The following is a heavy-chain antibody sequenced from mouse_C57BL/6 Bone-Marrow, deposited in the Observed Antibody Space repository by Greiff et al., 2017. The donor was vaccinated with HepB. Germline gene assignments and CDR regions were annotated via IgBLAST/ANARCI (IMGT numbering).Heavy chain of an antibody. CDR3: AMGYDYDGSFAY. CDR1: GFSLTSYG. D-gene: IGHD2-4*01. CDR2: IWSGGST. Sequence: VKLVESGPGLVQPSQRLSITCTVSGFSLTSYGVHWVRQSPGKGLEWLGVIWSGGSTDYNAAFISRLSISKDNSKSQVFFKMNSLQADDTAIYYCAMGYDYDGSFAYWGQGTLVTVSA. J-gene: IGHJ3*01. V-gene: IGHV2-2*01.